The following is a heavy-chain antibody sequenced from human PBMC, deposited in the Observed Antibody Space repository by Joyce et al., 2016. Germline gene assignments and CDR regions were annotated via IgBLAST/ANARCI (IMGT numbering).Heavy chain of an antibody. CDR3: ARVPGFH. Sequence: EVQLVESGGGVIQPGGSLRLSWAASGFTVGNNYMPWVRQAPGKGLEWVSFIYSGGDTYYADSVKGRFTISRDKNTLYLQMNSLRVEDTAVYYCARVPGFHWGQGTLVTVSS. CDR1: GFTVGNNY. V-gene: IGHV3-53*01. J-gene: IGHJ4*02. CDR2: IYSGGDT.